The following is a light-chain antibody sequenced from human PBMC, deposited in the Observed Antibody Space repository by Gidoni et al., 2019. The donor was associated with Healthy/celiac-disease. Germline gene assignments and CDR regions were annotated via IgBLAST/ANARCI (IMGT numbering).Light chain of an antibody. CDR1: QSVSSSY. CDR3: QQYGSSFS. J-gene: IGKJ1*01. CDR2: GAS. V-gene: IGKV3-20*01. Sequence: EIVLTQSPGTLSLSPGERATRSCRASQSVSSSYLAWYQQKPGQAPRLLIYGASSRATGIPDRFSGSGSGTDFTLTISRLDPEDFAVYYCQQYGSSFSFGQGTKVEIK.